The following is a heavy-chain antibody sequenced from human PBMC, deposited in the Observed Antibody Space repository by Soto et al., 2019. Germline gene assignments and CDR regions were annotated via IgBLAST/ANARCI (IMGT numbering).Heavy chain of an antibody. J-gene: IGHJ4*02. CDR3: VKHPDS. CDR2: VTGSGSST. CDR1: GFTFNNFD. V-gene: IGHV3-23*01. Sequence: EVQLLESGGDLVQPGGSLRLSCAASGFTFNNFDMTWVRQAPGKGLEWVLGVTGSGSSTFYADPVKGRFTVTRDNSKNTLYLQMKSLRDEDTAMYYCVKHPDSWGQGTLVTVSS.